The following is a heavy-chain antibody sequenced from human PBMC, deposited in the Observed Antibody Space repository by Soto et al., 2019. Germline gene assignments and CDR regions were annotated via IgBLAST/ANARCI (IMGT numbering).Heavy chain of an antibody. V-gene: IGHV4-39*01. CDR2: IYYSGST. D-gene: IGHD3-22*01. J-gene: IGHJ5*02. CDR1: GGSISSSSYY. CDR3: ARTYDSSGYYYGHWFDP. Sequence: KTSETLSLTCTVSGGSISSSSYYWGWIRQPPGKGLEWIGSIYYSGSTYYNPSLKSRVTISVDTSKNQFSLKLSSVTAADTAVYYCARTYDSSGYYYGHWFDPWGQGTLVTVSS.